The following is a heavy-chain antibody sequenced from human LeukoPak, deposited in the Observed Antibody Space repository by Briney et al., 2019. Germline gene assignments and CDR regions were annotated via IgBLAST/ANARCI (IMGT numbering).Heavy chain of an antibody. CDR1: GFTFGDYA. D-gene: IGHD6-19*01. CDR2: IRGDGRTT. J-gene: IGHJ4*02. Sequence: GGSLRLSCAASGFTFGDYAMHWVRQAPGKGLEWVSLIRGDGRTTSYAGSVKGRFPISRDNSKNSLYLQMSSLRGEVTAVYYCARDAVAGTWLHFWGQGTLVTVSS. CDR3: ARDAVAGTWLHF. V-gene: IGHV3-43*02.